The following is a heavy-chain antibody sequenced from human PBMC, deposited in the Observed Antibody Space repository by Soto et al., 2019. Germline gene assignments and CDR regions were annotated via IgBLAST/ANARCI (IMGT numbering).Heavy chain of an antibody. CDR1: GFTFSSYS. CDR3: ARYSGYGE. Sequence: EVQLVESGGGLVQPGGSLRLSCAASGFTFSSYSMNWVRQAPGKGLEWVSYISSSSSTIYYADSVKGRFTISRDNAKNSLYLQMTSLRDEDTGVDYCARYSGYGEWGQGTLVTVSS. J-gene: IGHJ4*02. CDR2: ISSSSSTI. D-gene: IGHD5-12*01. V-gene: IGHV3-48*02.